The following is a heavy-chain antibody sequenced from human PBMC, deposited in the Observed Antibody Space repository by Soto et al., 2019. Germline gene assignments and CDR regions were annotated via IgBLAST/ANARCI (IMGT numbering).Heavy chain of an antibody. J-gene: IGHJ6*02. Sequence: PGGSLRLSCAASGFTFSSYSMNWVRQAPGKGLEWVSSISSSSSYLYYANSVKGRFTISRDNSKNTLYLQMNSLRAEDTAVYYCARRQISPPTRGAASARGAMDVWGQGTTVTVSS. CDR1: GFTFSSYS. V-gene: IGHV3-21*01. D-gene: IGHD6-13*01. CDR2: ISSSSSYL. CDR3: ARRQISPPTRGAASARGAMDV.